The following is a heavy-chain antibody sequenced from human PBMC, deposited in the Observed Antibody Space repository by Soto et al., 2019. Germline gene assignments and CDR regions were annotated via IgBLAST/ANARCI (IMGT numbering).Heavy chain of an antibody. J-gene: IGHJ4*02. V-gene: IGHV3-48*03. CDR2: IHVNVDTT. D-gene: IGHD3-22*01. Sequence: PAGSLRLSCAASGFTFSSYEMMWVRQAPGKGLEWVSYIHVNVDTTYYPDSVKGRFTISRDNAKNSMYLQMNSLRAGDTAVYYCATSLSGYYYNYWGQGTLVTVSS. CDR1: GFTFSSYE. CDR3: ATSLSGYYYNY.